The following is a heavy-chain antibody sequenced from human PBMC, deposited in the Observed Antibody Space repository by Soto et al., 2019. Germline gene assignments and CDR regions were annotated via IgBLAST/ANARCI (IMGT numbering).Heavy chain of an antibody. CDR2: IKSKTDGGTT. CDR1: GFTFSNAW. CDR3: TTDQGGYDSSYYYYGMDV. D-gene: IGHD5-12*01. J-gene: IGHJ6*02. Sequence: EVQLVESGGGLVKPGGSLRLSCAASGFTFSNAWVSWVRQAPGKGLEWVGRIKSKTDGGTTDYAAPVKGRFTISRDDSKNTLYLQMNSLKTEDTAVYYCTTDQGGYDSSYYYYGMDVWGQGTTVTVSS. V-gene: IGHV3-15*01.